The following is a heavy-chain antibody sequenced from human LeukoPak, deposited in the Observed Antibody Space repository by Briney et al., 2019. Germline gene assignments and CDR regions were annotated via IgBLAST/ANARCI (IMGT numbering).Heavy chain of an antibody. CDR3: AKFGGDYVN. D-gene: IGHD4-17*01. V-gene: IGHV3-23*01. CDR1: GFTFTTYA. J-gene: IGHJ4*02. Sequence: GGSLRLSCAASGFTFTTYAMCWVRQAPGKGLEWVSTISGSGGSTYYAASVKGRFTISRDNSKNTLYLQMNSLRAEDTAVYYCAKFGGDYVNWGQGTLVTVSS. CDR2: ISGSGGST.